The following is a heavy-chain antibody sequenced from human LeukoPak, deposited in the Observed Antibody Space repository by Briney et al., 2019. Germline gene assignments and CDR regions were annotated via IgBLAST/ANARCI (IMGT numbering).Heavy chain of an antibody. Sequence: SETLSLTCAVSGGSISSSNWWSWVRQPPGNGLEGNGEIYHRGSTNYNPSLKSRVTISVDKSKNQFSLKLSSVTAADTAVYYCARDVPPRGYSGYDTDYWGQGTLVTVSS. CDR1: GGSISSSNW. J-gene: IGHJ4*02. CDR2: IYHRGST. V-gene: IGHV4-4*02. D-gene: IGHD5-12*01. CDR3: ARDVPPRGYSGYDTDY.